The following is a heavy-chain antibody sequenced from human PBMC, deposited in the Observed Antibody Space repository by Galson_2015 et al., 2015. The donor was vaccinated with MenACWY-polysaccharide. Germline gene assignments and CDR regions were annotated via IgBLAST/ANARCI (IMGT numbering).Heavy chain of an antibody. Sequence: SLRLSCAASGFTFSSYEMNWVRQAPGKGLEWVSYISSSGSTIYYADSVKGRFTISRDNAKNSLYLQMNSLRAEDTAVYYCARASSGKSHYYGMDVWGQGTTVTVSS. CDR3: ARASSGKSHYYGMDV. CDR2: ISSSGSTI. CDR1: GFTFSSYE. D-gene: IGHD3-10*01. V-gene: IGHV3-48*03. J-gene: IGHJ6*02.